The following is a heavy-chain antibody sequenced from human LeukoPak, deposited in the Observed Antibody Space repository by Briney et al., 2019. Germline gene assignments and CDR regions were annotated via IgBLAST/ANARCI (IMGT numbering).Heavy chain of an antibody. CDR2: ISYDGTNK. J-gene: IGHJ4*02. D-gene: IGHD3-9*01. CDR1: GFTFSNYG. CDR3: ARSTTLTGENDY. Sequence: GRSLRLSCAAFGFTFSNYGMHWVRQAPGKGLEWVAFISYDGTNKLYADSVRGRFTISRDNSESSLYLQMNSLRTEDTGVCYCARSTTLTGENDYWGQGTLVTVSS. V-gene: IGHV3-30*03.